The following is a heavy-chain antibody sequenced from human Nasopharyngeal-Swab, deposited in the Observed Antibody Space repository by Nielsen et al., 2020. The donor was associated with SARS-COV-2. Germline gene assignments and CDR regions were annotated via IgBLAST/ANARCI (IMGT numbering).Heavy chain of an antibody. V-gene: IGHV4-34*01. J-gene: IGHJ6*02. CDR1: GGSFSGYY. Sequence: SDTLSLTCAVYGGSFSGYYWSWIRQPPGKGLDRIGEINHSGSTNYNPSHKSRVTISVDTSKNQFSLKLSSVTAADTAVYYCARGSTVTTFYYYYYGMDVWGQGTTVTVSS. CDR3: ARGSTVTTFYYYYYGMDV. CDR2: INHSGST. D-gene: IGHD4-17*01.